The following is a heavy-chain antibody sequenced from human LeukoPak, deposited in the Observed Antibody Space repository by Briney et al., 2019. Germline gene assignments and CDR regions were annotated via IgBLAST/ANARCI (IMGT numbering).Heavy chain of an antibody. V-gene: IGHV3-7*01. CDR3: ARDYSGWSLDP. CDR1: GFSFSSYW. D-gene: IGHD5-12*01. J-gene: IGHJ5*02. Sequence: GGSLRLSCAASGFSFSSYWMTWVRQAPGKGLEWVANIKQDGTEKYSVDSVKGRFTISRDNAKNSLHLQMNSLRAEDTAVYYCARDYSGWSLDPWGQGTLVTVSS. CDR2: IKQDGTEK.